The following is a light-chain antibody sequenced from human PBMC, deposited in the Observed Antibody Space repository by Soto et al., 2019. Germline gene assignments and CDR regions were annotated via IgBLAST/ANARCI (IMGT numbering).Light chain of an antibody. CDR3: QKYNSAPTWT. CDR1: QGISND. Sequence: DIQMTQSPSSLSASVGDRVTITCRASQGISNDLAWYQQKPGKVPKLLIYAASTLQSGVPSRFSGSGSGTDFTLTISSLQPEDVATYYCQKYNSAPTWTFGQGTKVDIK. J-gene: IGKJ1*01. V-gene: IGKV1-27*01. CDR2: AAS.